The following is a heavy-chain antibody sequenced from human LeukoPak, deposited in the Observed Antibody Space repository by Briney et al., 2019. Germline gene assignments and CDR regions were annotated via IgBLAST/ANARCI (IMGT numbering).Heavy chain of an antibody. Sequence: TSETLSLTCTVSGYSISSGYYWGWIRQPPGKGLEWIGSIYHSGSTYYNPSLKSRVTISVDTSKNQFSLKLSSVTAADTAVYYCARVEDYYGSGSYFSRDAFDIWGQGTMVTVSS. V-gene: IGHV4-38-2*02. CDR2: IYHSGST. J-gene: IGHJ3*02. CDR3: ARVEDYYGSGSYFSRDAFDI. CDR1: GYSISSGYY. D-gene: IGHD3-10*01.